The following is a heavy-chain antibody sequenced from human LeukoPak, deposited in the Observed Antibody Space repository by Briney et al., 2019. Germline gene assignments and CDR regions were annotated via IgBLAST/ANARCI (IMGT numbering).Heavy chain of an antibody. CDR2: IYHSGST. D-gene: IGHD7-27*01. CDR3: ARTGNYFDY. CDR1: GGSISSGGYS. V-gene: IGHV4-30-2*06. J-gene: IGHJ4*02. Sequence: KASETLSLTCAVSGGSISSGGYSWSWIRQSPGKGLEWIGYIYHSGSTYYNPSLKSRVIISVDRSKNQFSLKLTSVTAADTAVYYCARTGNYFDYWGQGTLVTVSS.